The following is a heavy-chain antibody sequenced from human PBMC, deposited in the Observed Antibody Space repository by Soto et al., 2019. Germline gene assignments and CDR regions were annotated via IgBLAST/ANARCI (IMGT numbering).Heavy chain of an antibody. CDR3: ARDPPITGSLRGTPGMHV. V-gene: IGHV1-18*04. J-gene: IGHJ6*02. CDR1: GYSFTSYG. CDR2: ISAYNGNT. D-gene: IGHD1-20*01. Sequence: QIQLVQSGPEVQQPGASVKVSCKASGYSFTSYGISWVRQAPGQGLEWVGWISAYNGNTNYAQSLHSRGPMTTDTSPITAYMELKTLRSDATAVDYCARDPPITGSLRGTPGMHVWGQGTTVTVSS.